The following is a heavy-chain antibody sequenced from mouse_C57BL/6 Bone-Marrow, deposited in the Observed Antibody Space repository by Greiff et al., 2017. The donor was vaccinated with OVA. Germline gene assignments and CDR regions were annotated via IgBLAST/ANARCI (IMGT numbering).Heavy chain of an antibody. Sequence: EVKLVESGGGLVKPGGSLKLSCAASGFTFSSYALSWVRQTPEKRLEWVATISDGGSYTSYPANVKGRFTISRDNAKNNLYLQMLHLKSDDTAMYYCARGGGSSKGYYFDYWGQGTTLTVSS. CDR2: ISDGGSYT. V-gene: IGHV5-4*03. CDR3: ARGGGSSKGYYFDY. D-gene: IGHD1-1*01. CDR1: GFTFSSYA. J-gene: IGHJ2*01.